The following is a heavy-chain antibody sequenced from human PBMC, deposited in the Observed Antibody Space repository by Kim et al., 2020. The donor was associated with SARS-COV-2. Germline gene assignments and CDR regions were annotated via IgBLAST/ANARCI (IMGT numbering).Heavy chain of an antibody. V-gene: IGHV4-59*01. Sequence: SETLSLTCTVSGGSISSYYWSWIRQPPGKGLEWIGYIDDSGSTNYNPSLKSRVTISVDTSKNQISLKLTSVTTADTAVYYCAKVVKAVDIRVNYSYFYM. CDR2: IDDSGST. CDR1: GGSISSYY. D-gene: IGHD3-10*01. CDR3: AKVVKAVDIRVNYSYFYM. J-gene: IGHJ6*03.